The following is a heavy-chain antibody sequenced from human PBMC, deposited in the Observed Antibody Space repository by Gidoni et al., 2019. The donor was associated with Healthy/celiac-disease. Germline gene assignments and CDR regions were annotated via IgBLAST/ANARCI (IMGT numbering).Heavy chain of an antibody. CDR2: INHSGST. J-gene: IGHJ4*02. V-gene: IGHV4-34*01. CDR3: ARGNSFKWLWSPFGYFDY. CDR1: GGSFSGSY. D-gene: IGHD3-16*01. Sequence: QVQLQQWGAGLLKPSETLSLTCAVYGGSFSGSYWSWIRQPPGKGLEWIGEINHSGSTNYNPSLKSRVTISVDTSKNQFSLKLSSVTAADTAVYYCARGNSFKWLWSPFGYFDYWGQGTLVTVSS.